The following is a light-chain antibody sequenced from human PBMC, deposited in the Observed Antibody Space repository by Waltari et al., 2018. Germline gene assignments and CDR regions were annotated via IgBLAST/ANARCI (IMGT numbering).Light chain of an antibody. CDR1: QFISSY. Sequence: EIVLTQSPATLSLSPGERATLSCRASQFISSYLAWYQQKPGPAPRLLLYDASNRAAGIPARFSGSGYGTDFTLTISSLEPEDFAVYYCQQRSRWPLTFGGGTKVEIK. V-gene: IGKV3-11*01. CDR2: DAS. CDR3: QQRSRWPLT. J-gene: IGKJ4*01.